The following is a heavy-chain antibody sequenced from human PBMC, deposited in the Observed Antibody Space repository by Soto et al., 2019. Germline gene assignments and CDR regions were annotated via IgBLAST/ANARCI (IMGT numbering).Heavy chain of an antibody. J-gene: IGHJ5*02. CDR3: ARNGDYFDSSGYFLYVNWFAP. V-gene: IGHV4-34*01. Sequence: PSETLSLTCAVYGGSFSGYYWSWIRQPPGKGLEWIGEINHSGSTNYNPSLKSRVTISVDTSKNQFSLKLSSVTAADTAVYYCARNGDYFDSSGYFLYVNWFAPRGQGTLGTVSS. CDR1: GGSFSGYY. CDR2: INHSGST. D-gene: IGHD3-22*01.